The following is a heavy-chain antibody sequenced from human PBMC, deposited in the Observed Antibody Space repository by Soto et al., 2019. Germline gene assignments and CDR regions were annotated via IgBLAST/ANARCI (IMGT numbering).Heavy chain of an antibody. D-gene: IGHD3-22*01. Sequence: SETLSLTCTVSGASISGGNSYWTWIRQHPGRGLEWIGYIYYTGTTHYSPSLQSRVTMSVDTSKNQISLTLTSLTPADTAVYFCAGLYTYGYYHFDHWGQGTLVTVSS. CDR2: IYYTGTT. V-gene: IGHV4-31*03. CDR1: GASISGGNSY. CDR3: AGLYTYGYYHFDH. J-gene: IGHJ4*02.